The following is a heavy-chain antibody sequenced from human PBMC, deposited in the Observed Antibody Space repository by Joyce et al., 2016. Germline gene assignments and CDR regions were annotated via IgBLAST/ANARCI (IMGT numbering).Heavy chain of an antibody. CDR2: INTNSSGT. Sequence: QVQLVQSGAEVKKPGASVKVSCEASGYAFTHYYIHWLRQAPGQGLEWIGRINTNSSGTKEAPKFHPRVTMTGDTSIRTAYVELSGLGSNDTAVYYCARHRLDSSSCSNYHYYYMDVWGKETTVTVS. J-gene: IGHJ6*03. CDR3: ARHRLDSSSCSNYHYYYMDV. V-gene: IGHV1-2*06. D-gene: IGHD6-13*01. CDR1: GYAFTHYY.